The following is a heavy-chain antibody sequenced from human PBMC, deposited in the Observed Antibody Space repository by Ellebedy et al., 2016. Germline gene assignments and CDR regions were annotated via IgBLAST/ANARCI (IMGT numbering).Heavy chain of an antibody. J-gene: IGHJ5*02. D-gene: IGHD3-10*01. Sequence: ESLKISXTVSGGSISSYYWSWIRQPPGKGLEWIGYIYYSGSTNYNPSLKSRVTISVDTSKNQFSLKLSSVTAADTAVYYCARDVDYYGSGSPPHNWFDPWGQGTLVTVSS. CDR1: GGSISSYY. CDR2: IYYSGST. CDR3: ARDVDYYGSGSPPHNWFDP. V-gene: IGHV4-59*01.